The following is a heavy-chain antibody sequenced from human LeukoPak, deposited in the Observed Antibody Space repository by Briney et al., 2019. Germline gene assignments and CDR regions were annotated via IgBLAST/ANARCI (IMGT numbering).Heavy chain of an antibody. Sequence: EASVKVSCKASGYTFTGCYMHWVRQAPGQGLEWMGRINPNSGGTNYAQKFQGRVTMTRDTSISTAYMELSRLRSDDTAVYYCARGPDGMATIGLWFGYWGQGTLVTVSS. CDR1: GYTFTGCY. CDR3: ARGPDGMATIGLWFGY. CDR2: INPNSGGT. J-gene: IGHJ4*02. D-gene: IGHD5-24*01. V-gene: IGHV1-2*06.